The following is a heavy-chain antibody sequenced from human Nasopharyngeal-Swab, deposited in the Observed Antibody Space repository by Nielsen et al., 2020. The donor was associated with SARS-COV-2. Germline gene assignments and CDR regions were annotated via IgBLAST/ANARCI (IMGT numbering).Heavy chain of an antibody. CDR3: ARVLALAAGTSGMDV. Sequence: ASVKVSCKASGYTFTRYYMHWVHQAPGQGLEWMGIINPNDGTTSYAERFQGRVTMTRDTSTSTGYMELSGLTSEDTALYFCARVLALAAGTSGMDVWGQGTTVTVSS. V-gene: IGHV1-46*01. D-gene: IGHD6-13*01. J-gene: IGHJ6*02. CDR2: INPNDGTT. CDR1: GYTFTRYY.